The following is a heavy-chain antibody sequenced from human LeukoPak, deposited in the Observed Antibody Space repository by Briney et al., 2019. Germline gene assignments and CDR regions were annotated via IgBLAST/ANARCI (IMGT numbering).Heavy chain of an antibody. D-gene: IGHD6-13*01. CDR2: IIPIFGTA. V-gene: IGHV1-69*05. Sequence: SVKVSCKASGGTFSSYAISWVRQAPGQGLEWMGGIIPIFGTANYAQKFQGRVTITTDESTSTAYMELSSLRSEDAAVYYCARGPAAYYYHYCMDVWGKGTTVTVSS. CDR1: GGTFSSYA. CDR3: ARGPAAYYYHYCMDV. J-gene: IGHJ6*03.